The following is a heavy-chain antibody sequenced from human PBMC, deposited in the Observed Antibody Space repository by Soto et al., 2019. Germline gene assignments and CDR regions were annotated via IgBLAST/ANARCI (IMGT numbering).Heavy chain of an antibody. CDR1: GFTFSDYY. V-gene: IGHV3-11*01. CDR3: ARMYYYDSSACSS. Sequence: VLLVESGGGLVQPGGSLRLSCAASGFTFSDYYMSWIRQAPGKGLEWVSYISTSGSTIYYADSVKGRFTISRDNAKNSLYLQMNSLRAEDTAIYYCARMYYYDSSACSSWGQGTLVTVSS. CDR2: ISTSGSTI. D-gene: IGHD3-22*01. J-gene: IGHJ5*02.